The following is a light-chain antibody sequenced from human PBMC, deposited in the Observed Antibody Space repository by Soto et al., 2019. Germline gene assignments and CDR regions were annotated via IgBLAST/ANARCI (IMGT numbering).Light chain of an antibody. Sequence: DIPMTQSPSSLSAAVGDRVAITCRASQRISTSLNWYQQRPGKYPELLIYGASDLQSGAPSRFSGLGSGTDFTLIISNLQPEDFATYYCQQSYSMPLTFGGGTKVEIK. V-gene: IGKV1-39*01. CDR3: QQSYSMPLT. CDR2: GAS. J-gene: IGKJ4*01. CDR1: QRISTS.